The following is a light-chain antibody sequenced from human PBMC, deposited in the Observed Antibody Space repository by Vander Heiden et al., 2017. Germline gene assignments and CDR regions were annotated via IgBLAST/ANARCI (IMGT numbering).Light chain of an antibody. V-gene: IGKV1-39*01. J-gene: IGKJ4*01. CDR2: AAS. CDR1: QSISSY. Sequence: MTQSPSSLSASVGDRVTITCRASQSISSYLNWYQQKPGKAPKLLIYAASSLQSGVPSRFSGSGSGTDFTLTISRLQPEDFATYYCQQSYSTPLTFGGGTKVEIK. CDR3: QQSYSTPLT.